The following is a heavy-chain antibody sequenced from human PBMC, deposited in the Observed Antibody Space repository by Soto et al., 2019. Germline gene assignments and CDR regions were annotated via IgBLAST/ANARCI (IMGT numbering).Heavy chain of an antibody. CDR1: RSTFSSYV. J-gene: IGHJ4*02. CDR2: IWYDGSNK. D-gene: IGHD6-13*01. CDR3: ATPGIAAAGAAHLGY. V-gene: IGHV3-33*01. Sequence: PGGSLRLSCAAPRSTFSSYVIPWFLQAQGKGLEWVAVIWYDGSNKYYADSVKGRFTISRDNSKNTLYLQMNSLRAEDTAVYYCATPGIAAAGAAHLGYWGQGT.